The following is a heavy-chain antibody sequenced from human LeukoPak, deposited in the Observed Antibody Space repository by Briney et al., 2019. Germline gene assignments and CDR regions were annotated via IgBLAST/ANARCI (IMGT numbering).Heavy chain of an antibody. CDR1: GGSISSGDYY. Sequence: PSETLSLTCTVSGGSISSGDYYWSWIRQPPGKGLEWIGSIYYSGSTYYNPSLKSRVTISVDTSKNQFSLKLSSVTAADTAVYYCAREAAGRIRWFDPWGQGTLVTVSS. CDR2: IYYSGST. CDR3: AREAAGRIRWFDP. V-gene: IGHV4-39*07. D-gene: IGHD6-13*01. J-gene: IGHJ5*02.